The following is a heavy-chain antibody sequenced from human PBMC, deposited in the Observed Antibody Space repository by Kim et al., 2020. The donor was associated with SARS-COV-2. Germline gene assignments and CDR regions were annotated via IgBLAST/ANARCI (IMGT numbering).Heavy chain of an antibody. Sequence: GGSLRLSCAASGFTFSAYAISWVRQAPGKGLEWVSGIDGTSYGDRWPYHIDSVKGRFSISRDNSKNSLSLQMDSLRPEATAIYYCVKVMPGPTLAFEYWGAGALVSVSP. CDR3: VKVMPGPTLAFEY. D-gene: IGHD2-2*01. CDR1: GFTFSAYA. CDR2: IDGTSYGDRWP. V-gene: IGHV3-23*01. J-gene: IGHJ4*02.